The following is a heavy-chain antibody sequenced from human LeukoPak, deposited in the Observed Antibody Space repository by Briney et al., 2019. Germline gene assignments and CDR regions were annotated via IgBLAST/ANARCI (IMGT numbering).Heavy chain of an antibody. J-gene: IGHJ4*02. D-gene: IGHD3-22*01. CDR3: VRALYDGSGYCSHFDY. CDR1: GFTFSSYS. V-gene: IGHV3-21*01. Sequence: PGGSLRLSCAGSGFTFSSYSMTWVRQAPGKGLEWVSSITRSSIYTYYADSVKGRFTISRDNAKKSLYLQMNSLRTEDTAVYYCVRALYDGSGYCSHFDYWGQGTLVTVSS. CDR2: ITRSSIYT.